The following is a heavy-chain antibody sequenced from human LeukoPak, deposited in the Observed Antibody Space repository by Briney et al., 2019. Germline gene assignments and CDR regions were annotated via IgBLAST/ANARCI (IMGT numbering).Heavy chain of an antibody. CDR3: AKGGNWGYYFDY. Sequence: GASVKVSCKASGYTFTNYDINWVRQATGQGLEWMGWMNPNSGNTGYAQKFQGRVTITRDTSASTAYMELSSLRSEDTAVYYCAKGGNWGYYFDYWGQGTLVTVSS. J-gene: IGHJ4*02. V-gene: IGHV1-8*01. D-gene: IGHD7-27*01. CDR2: MNPNSGNT. CDR1: GYTFTNYD.